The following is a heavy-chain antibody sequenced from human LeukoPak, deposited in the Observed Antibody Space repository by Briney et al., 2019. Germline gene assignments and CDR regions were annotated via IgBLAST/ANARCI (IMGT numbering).Heavy chain of an antibody. Sequence: GGSLRLSCAASGFTFTTYGLHWVRQAPGKGLEWVSAIVGDGGSTYYADSVKGRFTISRDNSNNTLYLQMNNLRAEDTAVYYCAKTHGSSWHPLDFWGQGTLVTASS. CDR3: AKTHGSSWHPLDF. D-gene: IGHD6-13*01. J-gene: IGHJ4*02. CDR1: GFTFTTYG. CDR2: IVGDGGST. V-gene: IGHV3-23*01.